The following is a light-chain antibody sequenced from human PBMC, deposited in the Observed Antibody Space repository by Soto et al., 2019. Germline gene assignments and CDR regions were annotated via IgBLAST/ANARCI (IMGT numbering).Light chain of an antibody. CDR1: QSILYSSNNKNY. CDR3: QQYYGTQLT. Sequence: DIVMTQSPDSLAVSLGERATINCKSSQSILYSSNNKNYLAWYQQKPSQPPKLLIYWASTRESGVPDRFTGSGSGTYFTLTIRSLQAEDLSVYYCQQYYGTQLTFGGGTKVEI. J-gene: IGKJ4*01. V-gene: IGKV4-1*01. CDR2: WAS.